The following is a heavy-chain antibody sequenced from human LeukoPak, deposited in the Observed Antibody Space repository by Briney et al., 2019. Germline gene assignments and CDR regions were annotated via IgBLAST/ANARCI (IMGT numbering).Heavy chain of an antibody. CDR2: ISAYSVNT. D-gene: IGHD2-15*01. CDR1: GYSFTSYD. J-gene: IGHJ4*02. CDR3: ARVDPPRYCSGGSCYPYYFDF. Sequence: GASVKVSCKASGYSFTSYDITWVRQAPGQGLEWMGWISAYSVNTNYAQKVQGRVTMTTDTSTSTAYMELRSLRSDDTAVYYCARVDPPRYCSGGSCYPYYFDFWGQGTLVTVSA. V-gene: IGHV1-18*01.